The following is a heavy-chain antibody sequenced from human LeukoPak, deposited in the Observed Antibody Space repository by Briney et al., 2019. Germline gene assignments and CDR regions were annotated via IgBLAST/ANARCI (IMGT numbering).Heavy chain of an antibody. D-gene: IGHD4-17*01. CDR3: ARAPTDYGTWPYYYYYMDV. Sequence: SETLSLTCTVSGGSISSYYWSWIRRPPGKGLEWIGYIYYSGSTNYSPSLKSRVTISVDTSKNQFSLKLSSVTAADTAVYYCARAPTDYGTWPYYYYYMDVWGKGTTVTVSS. CDR2: IYYSGST. J-gene: IGHJ6*03. CDR1: GGSISSYY. V-gene: IGHV4-59*01.